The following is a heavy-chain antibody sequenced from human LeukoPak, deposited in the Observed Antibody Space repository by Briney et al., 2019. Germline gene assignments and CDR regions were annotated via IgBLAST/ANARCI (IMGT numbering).Heavy chain of an antibody. CDR2: IGTSSSRI. CDR3: ARGPSSQFRTDY. CDR1: GFAFSSYS. Sequence: GGSLRLSCAASGFAFSSYSLNWVRQAPGKGLEWVSYIGTSSSRIYYADSVKGRFTISRDNAKNSLYLQMNGLRAEDTAVYYCARGPSSQFRTDYWGQGTLVTASS. D-gene: IGHD2-2*01. J-gene: IGHJ4*02. V-gene: IGHV3-48*01.